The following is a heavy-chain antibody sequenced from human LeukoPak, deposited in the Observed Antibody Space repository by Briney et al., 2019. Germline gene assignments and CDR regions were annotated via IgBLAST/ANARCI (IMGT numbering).Heavy chain of an antibody. J-gene: IGHJ4*02. Sequence: GGSLRLSCAASGFTFSSYAMSWVRQALGKGLERVSGVSGNGAGTYYADSVKGRFTISRDNSKNTLYMQMNSLRAEDTAVYYCAKIPWYSSGWSIDYWGQGTLVTVSS. CDR1: GFTFSSYA. CDR3: AKIPWYSSGWSIDY. CDR2: VSGNGAGT. D-gene: IGHD6-13*01. V-gene: IGHV3-23*01.